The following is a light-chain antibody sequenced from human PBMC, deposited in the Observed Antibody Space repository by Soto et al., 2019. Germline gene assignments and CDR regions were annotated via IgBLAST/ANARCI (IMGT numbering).Light chain of an antibody. Sequence: EIVMTQSPATLSLSAGERATLSCRASQSVSSNLAWYQQKPGQAPRLLIYGASSRATGIPARFSVSGSGTEFTLTISSMRSEDFAIDFCQQYNDWPTFGPGTKVDIK. J-gene: IGKJ3*01. CDR2: GAS. CDR3: QQYNDWPT. V-gene: IGKV3-15*01. CDR1: QSVSSN.